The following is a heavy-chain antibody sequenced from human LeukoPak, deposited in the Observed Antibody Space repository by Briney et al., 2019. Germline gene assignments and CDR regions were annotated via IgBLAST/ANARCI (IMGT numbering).Heavy chain of an antibody. CDR3: AKEYYYGSGSQEYYFDY. Sequence: GGSLRLSCAASGFTFSSYGLHWVRQAPGKGLEGVAVISYDGSNKYYADSVKGRFTISRDNYKNTLYLQMNSLRAEDTAEYHCAKEYYYGSGSQEYYFDYWGQGTLVTVSS. CDR1: GFTFSSYG. D-gene: IGHD3-10*01. J-gene: IGHJ4*02. V-gene: IGHV3-30*18. CDR2: ISYDGSNK.